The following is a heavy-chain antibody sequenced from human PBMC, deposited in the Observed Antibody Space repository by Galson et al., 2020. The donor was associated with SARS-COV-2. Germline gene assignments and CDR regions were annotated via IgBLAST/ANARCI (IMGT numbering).Heavy chain of an antibody. CDR1: GFTFGDYA. CDR2: IRSKAYGGTT. D-gene: IGHD5-18*01. CDR3: TRVGYSYYWYFDL. V-gene: IGHV3-49*04. Sequence: GGSLTLTCTASGFTFGDYAMSWVRQAPGKGLEWVGFIRSKAYGGTTEYAASVKGRFTISRDDSKSIAYLQMNSLKTEDTAVYYCTRVGYSYYWYFDLWGRGTLVTVSS. J-gene: IGHJ2*01.